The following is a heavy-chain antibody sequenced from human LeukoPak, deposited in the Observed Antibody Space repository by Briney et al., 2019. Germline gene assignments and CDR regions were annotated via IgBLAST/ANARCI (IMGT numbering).Heavy chain of an antibody. Sequence: SQTLSLTCTVSGCSISSGGYYWSWIRQHPGKGLEGIGYIYYSGSTYYNPSLKSRVTISVDTSKNQFSLKLSSVTAEDTAVYYCARANFDWLFPFVYWGQGALVTVSS. J-gene: IGHJ4*02. CDR2: IYYSGST. D-gene: IGHD3-9*01. CDR3: ARANFDWLFPFVY. V-gene: IGHV4-31*03. CDR1: GCSISSGGYY.